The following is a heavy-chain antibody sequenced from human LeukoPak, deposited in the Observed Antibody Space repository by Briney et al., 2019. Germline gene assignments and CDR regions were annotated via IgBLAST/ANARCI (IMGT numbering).Heavy chain of an antibody. CDR2: IWYDGSNK. CDR1: GFTFSGYG. D-gene: IGHD6-13*01. V-gene: IGHV3-33*08. Sequence: GGSLRLSCAASGFTFSGYGMHWVRQAPGKGLEWVAVIWYDGSNKYYADSVKGRFTISRDNAKNSLYLQMNSLRAEDTAVYYCARGAAGKVVWGQGTLVTVSS. J-gene: IGHJ4*02. CDR3: ARGAAGKVV.